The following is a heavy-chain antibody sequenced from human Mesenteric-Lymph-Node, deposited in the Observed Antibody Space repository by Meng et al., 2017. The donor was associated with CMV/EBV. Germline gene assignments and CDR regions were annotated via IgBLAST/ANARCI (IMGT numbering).Heavy chain of an antibody. CDR3: AMNNQFDWLLYFDY. CDR1: GYTFTNYD. Sequence: ASVKVSCKASGYTFTNYDGFSWVRQAPGQGLEWMGWIDPKSGGTNYAQKFQGRVTMTRDTSISTVYMELSSLRSDDTALYYCAMNNQFDWLLYFDYWGQGTLVTVSS. V-gene: IGHV1-2*02. D-gene: IGHD3-9*01. CDR2: IDPKSGGT. J-gene: IGHJ4*02.